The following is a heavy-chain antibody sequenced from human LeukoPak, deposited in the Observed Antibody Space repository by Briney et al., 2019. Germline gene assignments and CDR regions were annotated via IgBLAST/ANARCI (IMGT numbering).Heavy chain of an antibody. CDR3: ARVGGYYGMDV. Sequence: SETLSLTCTVSGGAISSGDYYWSWIRQPPGKGLEWIGYIYYSGSTYYNPSLKNRVTISVDRSKNQFSLKLSSVTAADTAVYYCARVGGYYGMDVWGQGTTVTVSS. J-gene: IGHJ6*02. D-gene: IGHD3-16*01. CDR2: IYYSGST. V-gene: IGHV4-30-4*01. CDR1: GGAISSGDYY.